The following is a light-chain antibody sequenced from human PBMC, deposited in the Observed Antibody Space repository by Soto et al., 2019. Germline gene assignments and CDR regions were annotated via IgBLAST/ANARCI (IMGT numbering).Light chain of an antibody. CDR2: DAS. CDR1: QSVNSY. J-gene: IGKJ1*01. CDR3: QQYGPSLWT. Sequence: EVLLTQSPATLSLSPGERATLSCRASQSVNSYLTWYQHKPGQAPRLLISDASNRATGIPARFSGSGSGTDFTLTISSLEPEDFAVYYCQQYGPSLWTFGQGTKVEIK. V-gene: IGKV3-11*01.